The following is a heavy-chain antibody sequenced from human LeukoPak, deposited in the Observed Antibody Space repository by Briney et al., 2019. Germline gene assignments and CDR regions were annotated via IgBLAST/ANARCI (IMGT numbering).Heavy chain of an antibody. Sequence: SVKVSCKASGGTFSSYAISWVRQAPGQGLEWMGGIIPIFGTANHAQKFQGRVTITADESTSTAYMELSSLRSEDTAVYYCARGGEGYSYGHDYWGQGTLVTVSS. V-gene: IGHV1-69*13. CDR3: ARGGEGYSYGHDY. CDR1: GGTFSSYA. J-gene: IGHJ4*02. D-gene: IGHD5-18*01. CDR2: IIPIFGTA.